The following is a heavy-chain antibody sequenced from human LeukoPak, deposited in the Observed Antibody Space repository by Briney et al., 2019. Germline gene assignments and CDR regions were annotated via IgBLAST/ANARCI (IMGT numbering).Heavy chain of an antibody. CDR1: GFTFSSYA. J-gene: IGHJ5*02. Sequence: GGSLRLSCAASGFTFSSYAMSWVRQAPGKGLEWVSAISGSGDSTYYADSVKGRFTISRDNSKNTLYLQMNSLRAEDTAVYYCAKGGYCSSTSCYGDWFDPWGQGTLVTVSS. V-gene: IGHV3-23*01. CDR3: AKGGYCSSTSCYGDWFDP. CDR2: ISGSGDST. D-gene: IGHD2-2*01.